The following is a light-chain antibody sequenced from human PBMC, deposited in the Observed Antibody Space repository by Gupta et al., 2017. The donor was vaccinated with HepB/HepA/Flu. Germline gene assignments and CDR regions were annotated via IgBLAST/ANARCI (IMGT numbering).Light chain of an antibody. CDR1: QSINNY. CDR3: QQTYTTLWT. V-gene: IGKV1-39*01. Sequence: DIQMTQSPSSLSASVGDRVTITCRASQSINNYLNWYQQKPGKVPQLLIYAASSLQSGVSSRFSGSGSGTDFTLTVSSLQPEDFATYYCQQTYTTLWTFGPGTKVEIK. J-gene: IGKJ1*01. CDR2: AAS.